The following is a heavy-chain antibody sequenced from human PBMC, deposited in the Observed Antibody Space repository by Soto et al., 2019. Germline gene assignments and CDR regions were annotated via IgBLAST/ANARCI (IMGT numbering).Heavy chain of an antibody. CDR2: ISSSSTI. CDR3: ARVDTAMDGFDY. CDR1: GFTFSSYS. V-gene: IGHV3-48*02. J-gene: IGHJ4*02. D-gene: IGHD5-18*01. Sequence: GGSLRLSCAASGFTFSSYSMNWVRQAPGKGLEWVSYISSSSTIYYADSVKGRFTISRDNAKNSLYLQMNSLRDEDTAVYYCARVDTAMDGFDYWGQGTLVTVSS.